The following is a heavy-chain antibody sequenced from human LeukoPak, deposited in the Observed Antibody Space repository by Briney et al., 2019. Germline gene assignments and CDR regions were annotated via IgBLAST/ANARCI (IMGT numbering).Heavy chain of an antibody. Sequence: GGSLRLSCAVSGFTFSNYAMSWVRQAPGKGLEWVSSISSSSSYIYYADSVKGRFTISRDNAKNSLYLQMNSLRAEDTAVYYCARDRSPYYDFWSGYYPVDAFDIWGQGTMVTVSS. V-gene: IGHV3-21*01. CDR2: ISSSSSYI. CDR1: GFTFSNYA. D-gene: IGHD3-3*01. J-gene: IGHJ3*02. CDR3: ARDRSPYYDFWSGYYPVDAFDI.